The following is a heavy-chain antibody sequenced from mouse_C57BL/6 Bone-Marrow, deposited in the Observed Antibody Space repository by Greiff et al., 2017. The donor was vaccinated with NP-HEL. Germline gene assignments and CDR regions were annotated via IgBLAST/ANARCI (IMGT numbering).Heavy chain of an antibody. J-gene: IGHJ4*01. V-gene: IGHV3-6*01. Sequence: EVQLQESGPGLVKPSQSLSLTCSVTGYSITSGYYWNWIRQFPGNKLEWMGYISYDGSNNSNPSLKNRISITRDTSKNQFFLKLNSVTTEDTATYYCARGTYWGQGTSVTVSS. CDR1: GYSITSGYY. CDR2: ISYDGSN. CDR3: ARGTY.